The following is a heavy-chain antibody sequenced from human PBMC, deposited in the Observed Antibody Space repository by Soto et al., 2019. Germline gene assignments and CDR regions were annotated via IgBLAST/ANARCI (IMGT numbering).Heavy chain of an antibody. CDR1: EFTFSSYG. D-gene: IGHD3-22*01. J-gene: IGHJ6*02. Sequence: GGSLIVSCAAAEFTFSSYGMHWVRQAPGKGLEWVAVISYDGSNKYYADSVKGRFTISRDNSKNTLYLQMNSLRAEDTAVYYCAKVNYYDSSGYYYYGMDVWGQGATVTVSS. CDR3: AKVNYYDSSGYYYYGMDV. V-gene: IGHV3-30*18. CDR2: ISYDGSNK.